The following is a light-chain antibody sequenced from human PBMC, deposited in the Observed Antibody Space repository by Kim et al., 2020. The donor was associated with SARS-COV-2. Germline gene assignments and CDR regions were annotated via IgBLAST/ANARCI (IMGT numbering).Light chain of an antibody. Sequence: DIHMTQSPSSLSASVGDRVTITCRASQGISTYLAWYQQKPGTIPKLLIYGASTLQSGVPSRFSGSASGTDFTLTISSLQPEDVATYYCQKYNSAPLTFGGGTKVDIK. CDR3: QKYNSAPLT. V-gene: IGKV1-27*01. J-gene: IGKJ4*01. CDR1: QGISTY. CDR2: GAS.